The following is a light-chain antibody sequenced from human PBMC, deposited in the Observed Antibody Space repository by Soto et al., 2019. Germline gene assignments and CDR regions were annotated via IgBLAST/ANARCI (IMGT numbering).Light chain of an antibody. Sequence: QSVLTQPPSASGTPGQRVTISCSGSSSNIGSNIVNWYQQLPGTAPKLLIYSNNQRPSGVPDRFSGSKSGTSASLAISGLQSEAEADYYCAAWDDSLNGYVFGTGTKLTVL. J-gene: IGLJ1*01. V-gene: IGLV1-44*01. CDR3: AAWDDSLNGYV. CDR2: SNN. CDR1: SSNIGSNI.